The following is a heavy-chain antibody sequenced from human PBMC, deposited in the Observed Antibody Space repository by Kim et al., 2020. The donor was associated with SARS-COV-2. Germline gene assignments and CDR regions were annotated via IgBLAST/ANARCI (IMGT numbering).Heavy chain of an antibody. J-gene: IGHJ5*02. D-gene: IGHD5-18*01. CDR1: GGSISSSNW. CDR3: ARTFTRFEFRLGSYGLAGFDP. CDR2: IYHSGST. Sequence: SETLSLTCAVSGGSISSSNWWSWVRQPPGKGLEWIGEIYHSGSTNYNPSLKSRVTISVDKSKNQFSLKLSSVTAADTAVYYCARTFTRFEFRLGSYGLAGFDPWGQGTLVTVSS. V-gene: IGHV4-4*02.